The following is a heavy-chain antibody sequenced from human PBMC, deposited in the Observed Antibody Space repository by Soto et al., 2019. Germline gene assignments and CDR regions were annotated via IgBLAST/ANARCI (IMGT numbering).Heavy chain of an antibody. D-gene: IGHD3-3*01. Sequence: PWEPLSLPCSVFGWSFSGYYWSWIRQPPGKGLEWIGEINHSGSTNYNPSLKSRVTISVDTSKNQFSLKLSSVTAADTAVYYCARLTIRYYDFWSGYYRYFDYWGPGTLVTVS. CDR2: INHSGST. V-gene: IGHV4-34*01. J-gene: IGHJ4*02. CDR1: GWSFSGYY. CDR3: ARLTIRYYDFWSGYYRYFDY.